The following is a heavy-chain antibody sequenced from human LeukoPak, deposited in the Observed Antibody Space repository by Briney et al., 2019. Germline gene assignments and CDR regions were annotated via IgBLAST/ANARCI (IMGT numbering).Heavy chain of an antibody. J-gene: IGHJ3*02. CDR3: ARVLNIVGVVAFDI. V-gene: IGHV1-2*02. CDR2: INPNNGGT. CDR1: GYTFTGYY. D-gene: IGHD2-21*01. Sequence: ASVKVSCKASGYTFTGYYMQWVRQAPGQGLEWMGWINPNNGGTNYAQNFQGRVTMTRDTSISTAYVELSRLRSDNTAVYYCARVLNIVGVVAFDIWGQGTMVTVSA.